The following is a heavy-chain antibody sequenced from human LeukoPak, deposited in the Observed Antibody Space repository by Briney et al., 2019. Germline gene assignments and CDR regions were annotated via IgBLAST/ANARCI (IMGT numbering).Heavy chain of an antibody. D-gene: IGHD2-2*01. V-gene: IGHV4-39*01. CDR3: ARQRRYCSSTSCYAFDY. CDR1: GGSISSSSYY. J-gene: IGHJ4*02. CDR2: IYYSGST. Sequence: SETLPLTCTVSGGSISSSSYYWGWIRQPPGKGLEWIGSIYYSGSTYYNPSLKSRVTISVDTSKNQFSLKLSPVTAADTAVYYCARQRRYCSSTSCYAFDYWGQGTLVTVSS.